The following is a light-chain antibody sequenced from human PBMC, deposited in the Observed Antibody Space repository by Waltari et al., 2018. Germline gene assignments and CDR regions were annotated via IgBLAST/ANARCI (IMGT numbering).Light chain of an antibody. V-gene: IGKV4-1*01. CDR1: ATVLSTANGKNH. CDR2: WAS. CDR3: QQYYGTPT. J-gene: IGKJ1*01. Sequence: DIKLTQSPGSLAVSLGERATSNCKWRATVLSTANGKNHLSWYQQKSGQPPTVLIYWASTRQSGVPDRFSGSGSGTEFTLTIDSLQAEDVGVYFCQQYYGTPTFGQGTKVEIK.